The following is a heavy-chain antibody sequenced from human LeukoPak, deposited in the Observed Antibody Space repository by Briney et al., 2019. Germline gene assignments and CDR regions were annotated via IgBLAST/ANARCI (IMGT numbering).Heavy chain of an antibody. CDR2: IYPGDSDT. CDR1: GYSFTNYW. D-gene: IGHD3-22*01. CDR3: ARSGLEAYDNSGYYYFDY. J-gene: IGHJ4*02. Sequence: PGESLKISCKGSGYSFTNYWIGWGRQVPGKGLEWMGTIYPGDSDTRYRPSFQGQVTISADKSISTAYLQWSSLKASDTAIYYCARSGLEAYDNSGYYYFDYWGQGALVTVSS. V-gene: IGHV5-51*01.